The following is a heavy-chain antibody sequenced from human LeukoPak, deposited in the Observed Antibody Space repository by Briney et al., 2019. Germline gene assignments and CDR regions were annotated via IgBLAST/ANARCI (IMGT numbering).Heavy chain of an antibody. CDR3: ARDPGSTDHFDY. J-gene: IGHJ4*02. V-gene: IGHV1-18*01. Sequence: ALVKVSCKASGYTFTSYGLSWVRQAPGQGLEWMGWISAYNGNTNYAQKLQGRVTMTTDTSTSTAYMELRSLRSDDTAVYYCARDPGSTDHFDYWGQGTLVTVSS. CDR2: ISAYNGNT. CDR1: GYTFTSYG. D-gene: IGHD2-2*01.